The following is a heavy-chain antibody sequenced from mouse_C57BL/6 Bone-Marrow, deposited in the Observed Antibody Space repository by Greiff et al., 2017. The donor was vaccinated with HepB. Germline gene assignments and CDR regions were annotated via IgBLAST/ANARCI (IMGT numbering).Heavy chain of an antibody. D-gene: IGHD1-1*01. CDR1: GYTFTSYG. Sequence: VQLQQSGAELARPGASVKLSCKASGYTFTSYGISWVKQRTGQGLEWIGEIYPRSGNTYYNEKFKGKATLTADKSSSTAYMELRSLTSEDSAVYFGAREPVVAPYWYFDVWGTGTTVTVSS. V-gene: IGHV1-81*01. CDR3: AREPVVAPYWYFDV. CDR2: IYPRSGNT. J-gene: IGHJ1*03.